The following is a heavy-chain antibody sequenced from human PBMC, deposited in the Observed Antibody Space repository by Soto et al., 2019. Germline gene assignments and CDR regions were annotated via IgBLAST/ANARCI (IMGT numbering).Heavy chain of an antibody. CDR2: INHSGST. D-gene: IGHD4-17*01. J-gene: IGHJ6*02. Sequence: SETLSLTCAVYGGSFSGYYWSWIRQPPGKGLEWIGEINHSGSTNYNPSLKSRVTISVDTSKNQFSLKLSSVTAADTAVYYCARIGDYGDYYYGMDVWGQGTTVTVSS. CDR3: ARIGDYGDYYYGMDV. V-gene: IGHV4-34*01. CDR1: GGSFSGYY.